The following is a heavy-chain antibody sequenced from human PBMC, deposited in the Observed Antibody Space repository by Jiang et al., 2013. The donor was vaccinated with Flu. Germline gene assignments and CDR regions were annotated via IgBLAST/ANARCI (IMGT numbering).Heavy chain of an antibody. CDR3: ARTYYYDSSGYQEAFDI. V-gene: IGHV1-69*06. CDR2: IIPIFGTA. D-gene: IGHD3-22*01. CDR1: GGTFSSYA. J-gene: IGHJ3*02. Sequence: SSVKVSCKASGGTFSSYAISWVRQAPGQGLEWMGGIIPIFGTANYAQKFQGRVTITADKSTSTAYMELSSLRSEDTAVYYCARTYYYDSSGYQEAFDIWGQGTMVTVSS.